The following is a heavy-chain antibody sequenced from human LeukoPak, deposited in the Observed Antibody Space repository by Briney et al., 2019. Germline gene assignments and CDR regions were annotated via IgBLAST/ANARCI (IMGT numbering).Heavy chain of an antibody. D-gene: IGHD3-3*01. Sequence: GGSLRLSCAAVGFTVSVNYMSWVRQAPGKGLECVSVIYSGGNTYYADSVKGRFTISRDNAKNSLYLQMNSLGDEDTAVYYCARNVIGVVIFDYWGQGTLVTVSS. CDR3: ARNVIGVVIFDY. V-gene: IGHV3-66*01. J-gene: IGHJ4*02. CDR2: IYSGGNT. CDR1: GFTVSVNY.